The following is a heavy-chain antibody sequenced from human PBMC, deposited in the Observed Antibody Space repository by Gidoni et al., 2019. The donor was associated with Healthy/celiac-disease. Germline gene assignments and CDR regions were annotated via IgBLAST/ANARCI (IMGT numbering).Heavy chain of an antibody. D-gene: IGHD4-17*01. Sequence: EVQLLEHGGGLVQPGGSLRLSCAASGCTSNSYAMSWVRQAPGKGLEWVSAISGSGGSTYYADSGKGRFTISRDNSKNTLYLQMHSLRAEDTAVYYCAKDQVDDYGDNFDYWGQGTLVTVSS. CDR2: ISGSGGST. J-gene: IGHJ4*02. V-gene: IGHV3-23*01. CDR1: GCTSNSYA. CDR3: AKDQVDDYGDNFDY.